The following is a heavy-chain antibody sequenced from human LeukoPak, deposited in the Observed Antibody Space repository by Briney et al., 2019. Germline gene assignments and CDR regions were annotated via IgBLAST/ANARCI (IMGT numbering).Heavy chain of an antibody. CDR2: ISYDGSNK. CDR1: GFTFSSYA. J-gene: IGHJ3*02. Sequence: GGSLRLSCAASGFTFSSYAMHWVRQAPGKGLEWVAVISYDGSNKYYADSVKGRFTISRDNSKNTLYLQMNSLRAEDTAVYYCARQHLSGRYLVSAFDIWGQGTMVTVSS. V-gene: IGHV3-30-3*01. D-gene: IGHD6-19*01. CDR3: ARQHLSGRYLVSAFDI.